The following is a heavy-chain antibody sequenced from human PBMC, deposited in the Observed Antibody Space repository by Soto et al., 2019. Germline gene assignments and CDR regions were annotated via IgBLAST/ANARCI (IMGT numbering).Heavy chain of an antibody. CDR2: IYYSEGT. V-gene: IGHV4-59*08. Sequence: SETLSLICTVSGGSISSYYWSWIRQPPGKGLEWIGYIYYSEGTNYNPSLKSRVTISVDTSKNHFSLKVTSVTAADTAVYYCARHNTHHGSGSYAIDYWGQGTLVTVSS. J-gene: IGHJ4*02. CDR3: ARHNTHHGSGSYAIDY. D-gene: IGHD3-10*01. CDR1: GGSISSYY.